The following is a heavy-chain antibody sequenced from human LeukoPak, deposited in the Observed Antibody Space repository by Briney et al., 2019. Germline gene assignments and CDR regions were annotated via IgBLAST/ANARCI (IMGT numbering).Heavy chain of an antibody. Sequence: PGGSLRLSYAASGFTFTTYSMTWVRQAPGKGLEWVSSINPGGVSRYYADSVRGRFTISRDNSENTVSLQMNSLRTDDTAMYYCAKDRAGTPWADWGQGTLVTVSS. D-gene: IGHD1-1*01. CDR3: AKDRAGTPWAD. J-gene: IGHJ4*02. CDR2: INPGGVSR. V-gene: IGHV3-23*01. CDR1: GFTFTTYS.